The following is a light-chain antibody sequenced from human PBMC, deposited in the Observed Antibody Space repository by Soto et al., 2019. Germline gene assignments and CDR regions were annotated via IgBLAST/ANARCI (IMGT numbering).Light chain of an antibody. CDR1: INDVGYYIY. CDR2: EVS. V-gene: IGLV2-14*01. J-gene: IGLJ1*01. CDR3: TSFTTSSTYV. Sequence: QCSLTQPACVSGSPGQSITIACTGTINDVGYYIYVSWFQQHPGKAPKLMIYEVSNRPSGISNRFSGSKSGNTASLTISGLQAEDEADYYCTSFTTSSTYVFGTGTKVTVL.